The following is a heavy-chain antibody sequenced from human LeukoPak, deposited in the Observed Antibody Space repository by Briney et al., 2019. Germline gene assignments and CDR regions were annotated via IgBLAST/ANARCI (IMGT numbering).Heavy chain of an antibody. CDR2: IYAGGSI. D-gene: IGHD6-13*01. CDR3: ARGESIAAAGAFDL. CDR1: GFAFSSSY. Sequence: GGSLRLSCAASGFAFSSSYMRWVRQASGKGLEWVSVIYAGGSIHYADSVKGRFTISRDNSQNKLDLQLNSLRVDDTAIYYCARGESIAAAGAFDLWGQGTLVTVSS. J-gene: IGHJ4*02. V-gene: IGHV3-53*01.